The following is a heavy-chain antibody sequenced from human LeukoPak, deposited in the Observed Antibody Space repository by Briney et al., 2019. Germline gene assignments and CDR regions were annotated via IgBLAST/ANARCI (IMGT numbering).Heavy chain of an antibody. CDR3: AREVGSGDYTSPAFDY. CDR2: ISYDGSDK. Sequence: GRSLRLSCAASGFTFSSYAMHWVRQAPGKELEWVAVISYDGSDKYYADSVKGRFTISRDNSKNTLYLQMNSLRAEDTAVYYCAREVGSGDYTSPAFDYWGQGTLVTVSS. D-gene: IGHD4-17*01. V-gene: IGHV3-30*01. J-gene: IGHJ4*02. CDR1: GFTFSSYA.